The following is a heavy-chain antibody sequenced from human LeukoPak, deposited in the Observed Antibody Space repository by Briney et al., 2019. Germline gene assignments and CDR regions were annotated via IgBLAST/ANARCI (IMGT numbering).Heavy chain of an antibody. V-gene: IGHV4-34*01. D-gene: IGHD6-19*01. J-gene: IGHJ4*02. Sequence: SETLSLTCAVYGGSFSGYYWSWIRQPPGKGLEWIGEINHSGSTNYNPSLKSRVTISVDTSKNQFSLKLSSVTAADTAVYYCARDGDTTVAGTLDYWGQGTLVTVSS. CDR3: ARDGDTTVAGTLDY. CDR1: GGSFSGYY. CDR2: INHSGST.